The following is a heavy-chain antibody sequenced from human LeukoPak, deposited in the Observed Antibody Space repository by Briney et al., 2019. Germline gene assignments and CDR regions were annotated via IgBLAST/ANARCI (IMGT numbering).Heavy chain of an antibody. D-gene: IGHD3-16*01. CDR3: AREGREFGPHKLAGFDY. Sequence: ASVKVSCKASGYTFTDYYMHWVRQAPGQGLEWMGWINPNSGGTNYAQKFQGRVTLTRDTPIITAYMELSRLRYDDTAVYYCAREGREFGPHKLAGFDYWGQGTLVTVSS. J-gene: IGHJ4*02. V-gene: IGHV1-2*02. CDR2: INPNSGGT. CDR1: GYTFTDYY.